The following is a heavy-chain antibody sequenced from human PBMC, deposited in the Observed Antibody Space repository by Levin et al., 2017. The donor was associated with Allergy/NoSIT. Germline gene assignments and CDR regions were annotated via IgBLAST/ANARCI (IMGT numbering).Heavy chain of an antibody. D-gene: IGHD1-1*01. J-gene: IGHJ3*01. Sequence: GGSLRLSCAASGFTFSDYAMTWVRQAPGKGLEWVSVITGGGFNTYYGDSVKGRFTVSRDNSKNTLYLELNRLRAEDTAVYYCAKKQGGTSGFSFDVWGQGTMVTVSS. CDR2: ITGGGFNT. CDR1: GFTFSDYA. V-gene: IGHV3-23*01. CDR3: AKKQGGTSGFSFDV.